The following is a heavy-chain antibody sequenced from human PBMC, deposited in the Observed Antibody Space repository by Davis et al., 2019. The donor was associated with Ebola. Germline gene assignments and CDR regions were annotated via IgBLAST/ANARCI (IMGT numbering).Heavy chain of an antibody. CDR3: ARDWVYSSSWYFWY. V-gene: IGHV3-73*01. J-gene: IGHJ4*02. CDR1: GFTFSGSA. D-gene: IGHD6-13*01. CDR2: IRSKANSYAT. Sequence: GGSLRLSCAASGFTFSGSAMHWVRQASGKGLEWVGRIRSKANSYATAYAASVKGRFTISRDDSKNTAYLQMNSLRAEDTAVYYCARDWVYSSSWYFWYWGQGTLVTVSS.